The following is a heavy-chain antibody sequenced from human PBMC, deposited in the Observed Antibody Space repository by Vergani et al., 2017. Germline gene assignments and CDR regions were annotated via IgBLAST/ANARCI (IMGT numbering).Heavy chain of an antibody. V-gene: IGHV3-30*18. J-gene: IGHJ6*02. D-gene: IGHD6-19*01. CDR3: AKDSSGWSYYYYYGRYV. CDR1: GFTFSSYG. Sequence: QVQLVESGGGVVQPGRSLRLSCAASGFTFSSYGMHWVRQAPGKGLEWVAVISYDGSNKYYADSVKGRFTISRDNSKNTLYLQMNSLRAEDTAVYYCAKDSSGWSYYYYYGRYVWGQGP. CDR2: ISYDGSNK.